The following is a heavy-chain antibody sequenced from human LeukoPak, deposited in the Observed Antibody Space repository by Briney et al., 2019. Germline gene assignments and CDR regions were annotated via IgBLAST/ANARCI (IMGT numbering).Heavy chain of an antibody. J-gene: IGHJ4*02. Sequence: SETLSLTCTVSGGSISSYYWSWIRQPPGKGLEWIGYTYYSGSTNYNPSLKSRVTISVDTSKNQFSLKLSSVTTADTAIYYCARHVYSSSPFDYWGQGTLVTVSS. V-gene: IGHV4-59*08. D-gene: IGHD6-13*01. CDR2: TYYSGST. CDR1: GGSISSYY. CDR3: ARHVYSSSPFDY.